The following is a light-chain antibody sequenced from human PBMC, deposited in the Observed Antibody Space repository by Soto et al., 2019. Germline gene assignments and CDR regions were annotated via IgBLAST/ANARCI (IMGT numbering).Light chain of an antibody. CDR1: QSVSSY. J-gene: IGKJ4*01. CDR2: DAS. V-gene: IGKV3-15*01. CDR3: QQYNNWPQLT. Sequence: EIVLTQSPATLSLSPGERATLSCRASQSVSSYLAWYQQKPGQAPRLLISDASTRATGIPARFSGSGSGTEFTLTISSLQSEDFAVYYCQQYNNWPQLTFGGGTKVDIK.